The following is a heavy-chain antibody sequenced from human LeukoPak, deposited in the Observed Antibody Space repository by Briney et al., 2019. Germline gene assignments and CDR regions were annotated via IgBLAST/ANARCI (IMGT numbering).Heavy chain of an antibody. CDR3: TTRVREDKPRITMIVVVTAYDY. J-gene: IGHJ4*02. V-gene: IGHV3-49*04. CDR2: IRSKAYGGTT. CDR1: GFTFGDYV. D-gene: IGHD3-22*01. Sequence: GGSLRLSCTASGFTFGDYVMSWVRQAPGKGLEWVGFIRSKAYGGTTKNAASVKGRFTISRDDSKNALYLQMNSLKTEDTAVYYCTTRVREDKPRITMIVVVTAYDYWGQGTLVTVSS.